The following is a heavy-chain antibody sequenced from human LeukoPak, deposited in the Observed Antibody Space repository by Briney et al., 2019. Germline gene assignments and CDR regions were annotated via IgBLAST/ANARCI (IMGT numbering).Heavy chain of an antibody. D-gene: IGHD6-13*01. Sequence: PSETLSLTCTVSGGSISSYYWSWIRQPAGKGLKWIGRTYTSGSTNYNPSLKSRVTMSVDTSKNQFSLKLSSVTAADTAVYYCAREGSSSSWYLSSYFDYWGQGTLVTVSS. CDR3: AREGSSSSWYLSSYFDY. V-gene: IGHV4-4*07. CDR1: GGSISSYY. CDR2: TYTSGST. J-gene: IGHJ4*02.